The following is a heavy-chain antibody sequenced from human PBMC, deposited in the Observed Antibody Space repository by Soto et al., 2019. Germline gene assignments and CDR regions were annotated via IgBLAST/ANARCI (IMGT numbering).Heavy chain of an antibody. J-gene: IGHJ4*02. Sequence: XGSLTPSGLASGGTLSSSTMTWVRQAQGKGLEWVSYISSSSSTIYYADSVKGRFTISRDNAKNSLYLQMNSLRDEDTAVYYCARDGHSSGTFRSFDYWGQGTLVTVSS. V-gene: IGHV3-48*02. CDR1: GGTLSSST. D-gene: IGHD6-19*01. CDR2: ISSSSSTI. CDR3: ARDGHSSGTFRSFDY.